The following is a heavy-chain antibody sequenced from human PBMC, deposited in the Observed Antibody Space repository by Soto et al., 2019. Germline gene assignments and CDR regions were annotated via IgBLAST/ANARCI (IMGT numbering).Heavy chain of an antibody. Sequence: EVQLSESGGGLVQPGGSLRLSCAVSGFSFAGYAMSWVRQAPGKGLEWVSGISGGGASTYYAGSVKGRFTISRDNSGYPVYLQMNSLIAEDTAVYYCAKGQGFSAYYYGMDVWGQGTAVTVSS. CDR3: AKGQGFSAYYYGMDV. CDR2: ISGGGAST. V-gene: IGHV3-23*01. J-gene: IGHJ6*02. D-gene: IGHD6-19*01. CDR1: GFSFAGYA.